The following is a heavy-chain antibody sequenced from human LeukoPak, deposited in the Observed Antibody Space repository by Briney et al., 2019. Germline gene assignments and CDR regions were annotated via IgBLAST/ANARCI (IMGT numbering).Heavy chain of an antibody. CDR2: IHYGGET. J-gene: IGHJ4*02. D-gene: IGHD2-21*02. Sequence: PSETLSLTCSVSGFSISHGFYWGWIRQPPGKGLEWIGNIHYGGETYFNPSLKSRLTMSVDTSKNKFSLNLSSVTAADTAIYYCASDAPGLLGYWGQGTLVTVSS. CDR3: ASDAPGLLGY. CDR1: GFSISHGFY. V-gene: IGHV4-38-2*02.